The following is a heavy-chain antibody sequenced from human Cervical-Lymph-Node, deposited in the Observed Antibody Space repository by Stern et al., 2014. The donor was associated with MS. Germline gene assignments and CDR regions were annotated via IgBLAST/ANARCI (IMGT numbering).Heavy chain of an antibody. CDR3: VRDWSSNAYKSEDY. Sequence: VQLVQSGGGVVQPGRSLRLSCIASGFTFSNYGMHWVRQAPGKGLGWVATIWHDGSKTYYADPVRGLFTISRDNSKNTLSLQMNSLRVDDTAVYYCVRDWSSNAYKSEDYWGQGTLVTVSS. J-gene: IGHJ4*02. CDR1: GFTFSNYG. CDR2: IWHDGSKT. D-gene: IGHD4-11*01. V-gene: IGHV3-33*01.